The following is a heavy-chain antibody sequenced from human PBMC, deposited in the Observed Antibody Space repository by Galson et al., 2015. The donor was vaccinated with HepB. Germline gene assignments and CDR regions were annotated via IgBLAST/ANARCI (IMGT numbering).Heavy chain of an antibody. V-gene: IGHV1-69*04. CDR2: TIPTLGIA. CDR1: GGTFSSYA. J-gene: IGHJ4*02. CDR3: ASGADYGGNPGGYGYFDY. D-gene: IGHD4-23*01. Sequence: SVKVSCKASGGTFSSYAISWVRQAPGQGLEWMGRTIPTLGIANYAQKFQGRVTITADKSTSTAYMELSSLRSEDTAVYYCASGADYGGNPGGYGYFDYWGQGTLVTVSS.